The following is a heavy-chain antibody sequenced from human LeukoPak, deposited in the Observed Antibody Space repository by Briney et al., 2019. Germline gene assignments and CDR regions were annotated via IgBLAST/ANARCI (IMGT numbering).Heavy chain of an antibody. J-gene: IGHJ4*02. CDR2: ISSSSGYI. Sequence: GGSLRLSCAASGFTFSSYCMNWVRQAPGRGLEWVSSISSSSGYIYYADSVKGRFTISRDNAKNSLYLQMNSLRADDTAVYYCASRGLYDWLDYWGQGTLVTVSS. CDR3: ASRGLYDWLDY. CDR1: GFTFSSYC. V-gene: IGHV3-21*01. D-gene: IGHD5/OR15-5a*01.